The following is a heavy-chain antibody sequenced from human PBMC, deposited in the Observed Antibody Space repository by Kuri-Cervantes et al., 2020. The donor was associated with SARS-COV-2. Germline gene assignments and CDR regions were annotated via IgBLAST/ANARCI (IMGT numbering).Heavy chain of an antibody. V-gene: IGHV3-30-3*01. J-gene: IGHJ4*02. CDR2: ISYDGSNK. Sequence: GESLKISCAASGFTFSSYAMHWVRQAPGKGLEWVAVISYDGSNKYYADSVKGRFTIPRDNSKNTLYLQMNSLRAEDTAVYYCARERRGSYFDYWGQGTLVTVSS. CDR1: GFTFSSYA. D-gene: IGHD3-16*01. CDR3: ARERRGSYFDY.